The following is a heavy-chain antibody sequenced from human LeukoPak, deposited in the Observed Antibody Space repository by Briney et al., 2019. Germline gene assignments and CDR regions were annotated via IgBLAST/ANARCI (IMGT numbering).Heavy chain of an antibody. CDR3: ARWRGSTSERSDY. D-gene: IGHD2-2*01. CDR1: GFTFSDYW. Sequence: GSLRLSCTASGFTFSDYWMTWVRQAPGKGLEWVDNIKQDGSAKYYVDSVKGRFTISRDNAKNSLYLQMDSLRVEDTATYYCARWRGSTSERSDYWGQGTLVTVSS. V-gene: IGHV3-7*01. J-gene: IGHJ4*02. CDR2: IKQDGSAK.